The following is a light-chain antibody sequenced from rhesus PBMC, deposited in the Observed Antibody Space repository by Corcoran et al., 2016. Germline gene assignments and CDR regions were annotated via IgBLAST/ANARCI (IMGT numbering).Light chain of an antibody. CDR1: QSISSW. Sequence: DIQMTQSPSSLSASVGDTVTITCRASQSISSWLDWYQQKPGKAPKLLIYKASRLQSGVPSRFRGSGSGTDFTLTISSLQPEDFATYDWRQYSSSPFTFGPGTKLDIK. CDR2: KAS. J-gene: IGKJ3*01. V-gene: IGKV1-22*01. CDR3: RQYSSSPFT.